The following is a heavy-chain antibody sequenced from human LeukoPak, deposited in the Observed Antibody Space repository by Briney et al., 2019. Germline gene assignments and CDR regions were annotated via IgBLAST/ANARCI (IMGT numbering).Heavy chain of an antibody. D-gene: IGHD7-27*01. J-gene: IGHJ4*02. V-gene: IGHV3-48*02. Sequence: GGSLRLSCAASGFIFSSFAMNWARQAPGKGLEWVSYISPTDDIYYSDSVRGRFTISRDNAKNSLYLHMNSLRDEDTAVYYCARDHNWGFDYWGQGTLVAVSS. CDR1: GFIFSSFA. CDR3: ARDHNWGFDY. CDR2: ISPTDDI.